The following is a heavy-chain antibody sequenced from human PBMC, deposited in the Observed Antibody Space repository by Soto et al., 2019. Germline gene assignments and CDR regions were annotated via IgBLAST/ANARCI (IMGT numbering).Heavy chain of an antibody. CDR2: TTPIGGDT. CDR1: GFSFSEHY. Sequence: QAQLVESGGGLVKPGGSLRLSCAASGFSFSEHYMSWIRQSPGKGFEWVSYTTPIGGDTFYTDSVKGRFTISRNHAMKSEDLQINSPTVEDTAVYYCSRGHYGLEVWGQETTVTVSS. V-gene: IGHV3-11*01. J-gene: IGHJ6*02. CDR3: SRGHYGLEV.